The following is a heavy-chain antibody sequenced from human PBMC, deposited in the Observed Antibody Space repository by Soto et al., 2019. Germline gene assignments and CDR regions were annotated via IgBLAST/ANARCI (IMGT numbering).Heavy chain of an antibody. J-gene: IGHJ6*02. CDR1: GFTFSSYG. V-gene: IGHV3-33*01. Sequence: GGSLRLSCAASGFTFSSYGMHWVRQAPGKGLEWVAVIWYDGGNKYYADSVKGRFTISRDNSKNTLYLQMNSLRAEDTAVYYCARDIRYFVLYYYYYYGMDVWGQGTTVTVSS. D-gene: IGHD3-9*01. CDR3: ARDIRYFVLYYYYYYGMDV. CDR2: IWYDGGNK.